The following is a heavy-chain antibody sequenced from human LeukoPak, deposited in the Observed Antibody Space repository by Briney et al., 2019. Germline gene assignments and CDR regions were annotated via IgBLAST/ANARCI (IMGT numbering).Heavy chain of an antibody. D-gene: IGHD4-17*01. J-gene: IGHJ5*02. CDR2: INPSGGST. Sequence: ASVKVSCKASGYTFTSYYMHWVRQAPGQGLEWMGIINPSGGSTSYAQKFQGRVTMTRATSTSTVYMELSGLRFEDTAVYYCAIDSRSGFDAWGQGTLVTVSS. CDR3: AIDSRSGFDA. CDR1: GYTFTSYY. V-gene: IGHV1-46*01.